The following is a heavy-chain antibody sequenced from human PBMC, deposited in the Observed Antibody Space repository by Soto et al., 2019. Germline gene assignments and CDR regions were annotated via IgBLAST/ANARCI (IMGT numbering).Heavy chain of an antibody. Sequence: GGTLRLSCAASGFTFSKYGMHWVRQAPGKGLLWVSRINSDGSSTSYADSVKGRFTISRDNAKNTLYLQMNSLRVEDTAVYYCGSPNPRYFDWQLFRWGQGTLVTVSS. CDR3: GSPNPRYFDWQLFR. CDR2: INSDGSST. D-gene: IGHD3-9*01. V-gene: IGHV3-74*01. CDR1: GFTFSKYG. J-gene: IGHJ4*02.